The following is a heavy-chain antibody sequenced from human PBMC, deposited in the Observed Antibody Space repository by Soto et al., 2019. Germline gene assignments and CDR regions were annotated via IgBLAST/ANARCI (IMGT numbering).Heavy chain of an antibody. D-gene: IGHD1-26*01. J-gene: IGHJ4*02. CDR3: GREGGRAG. CDR1: GFTFSSHH. CDR2: ISASGNVV. V-gene: IGHV3-21*01. Sequence: EVQLVESGGGLGKPGGSLRLSCAASGFTFSSHHMNWVRQAPGKGLECVSSISASGNVVFHADSVKGRFTVSRDNDKSSTFLQMNSLRAEDTAVYYCGREGGRAGWGQGTLVIVSS.